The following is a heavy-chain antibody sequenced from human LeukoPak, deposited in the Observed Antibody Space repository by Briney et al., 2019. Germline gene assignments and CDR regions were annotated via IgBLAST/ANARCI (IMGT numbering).Heavy chain of an antibody. D-gene: IGHD1-26*01. J-gene: IGHJ6*03. CDR3: ARDPYNGSYGDDYYYYVDV. Sequence: GGSLRLSCAASGFTFSNYNMNWVRQTPGKGLEWVSSITRGSIYTFYADSVKGRFTISRDNAKNSLSLQMNSLRAEDTAVYYCARDPYNGSYGDDYYYYVDVWGKGTTVTISS. CDR1: GFTFSNYN. V-gene: IGHV3-21*01. CDR2: ITRGSIYT.